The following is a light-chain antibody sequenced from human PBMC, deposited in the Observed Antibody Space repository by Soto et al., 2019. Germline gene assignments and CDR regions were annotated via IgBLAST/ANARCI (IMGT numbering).Light chain of an antibody. J-gene: IGLJ2*01. Sequence: NFMLTQPHSVSESPGKTVTISCTRSSGSIASNYVQWYQQRPGSAPTPVIYEDNERPSGVPDRFSGSIDSSSNSASLTISGLKTDDEADYYCQSYHSGNVVFGVGTKLTVL. CDR3: QSYHSGNVV. CDR2: EDN. V-gene: IGLV6-57*04. CDR1: SGSIASNY.